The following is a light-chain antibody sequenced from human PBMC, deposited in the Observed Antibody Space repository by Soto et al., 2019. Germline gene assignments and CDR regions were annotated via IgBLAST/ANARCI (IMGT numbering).Light chain of an antibody. Sequence: DIQMTXCPSMMSASVVDRVTITCRASHNINRWLAWYQQKPGKAPKLLIYDAYSLESGVPSRFSGSGSGTAFTLTISSLKPDDFATYYCQQYNSYSQETCGHGPKV. J-gene: IGKJ1*01. V-gene: IGKV1-5*01. CDR2: DAY. CDR3: QQYNSYSQET. CDR1: HNINRW.